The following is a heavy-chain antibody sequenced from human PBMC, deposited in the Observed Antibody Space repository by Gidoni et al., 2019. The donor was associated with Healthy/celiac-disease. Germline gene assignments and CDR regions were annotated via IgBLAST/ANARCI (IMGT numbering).Heavy chain of an antibody. V-gene: IGHV1-18*01. D-gene: IGHD2-15*01. CDR1: VYTFTSYG. CDR3: ARDNCSGGRCYAPYYFDY. J-gene: IGHJ4*02. CDR2: ISANKGNT. Sequence: QVQLVQSGAEVKTPGASVTGSCQPSVYTFTSYGISWVRQAPGQGHEWMGWISANKGNTKYAQKLQGRVTLTTDTSTSTAYMELRSLRSDDTAVYYCARDNCSGGRCYAPYYFDYWGQGTLVTVSS.